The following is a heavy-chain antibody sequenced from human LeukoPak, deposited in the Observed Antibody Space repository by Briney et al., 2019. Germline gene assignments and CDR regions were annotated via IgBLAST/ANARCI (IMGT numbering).Heavy chain of an antibody. J-gene: IGHJ4*02. D-gene: IGHD2-2*01. CDR2: FHYSGST. CDR1: GGSISSSSYY. V-gene: IGHV4-39*01. Sequence: SETLSLTCTVSGGSISSSSYYWGWIRQPPGKGLEWIGSFHYSGSTYYNPSLKSRVTISVDTSKNQFSLKLSSVTAADTAVYYCARIRSRSLGDYWGQGTLVTVSS. CDR3: ARIRSRSLGDY.